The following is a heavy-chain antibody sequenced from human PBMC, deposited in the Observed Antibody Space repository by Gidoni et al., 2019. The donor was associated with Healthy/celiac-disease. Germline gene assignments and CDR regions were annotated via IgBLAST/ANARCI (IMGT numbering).Heavy chain of an antibody. CDR3: AKEQTYYDFWSGYYTNEYYFDY. Sequence: QVQLVESGGGVVQPGRSLRLSCAASGFTFSSYGMHWVSQAPGKGLEWVAVISYDGSNKYYADSVKGRFTISRDNSKNTLYLQMNSLRAEDTAVYYCAKEQTYYDFWSGYYTNEYYFDYWGQGTLVTVSS. CDR2: ISYDGSNK. J-gene: IGHJ4*02. D-gene: IGHD3-3*01. CDR1: GFTFSSYG. V-gene: IGHV3-30*18.